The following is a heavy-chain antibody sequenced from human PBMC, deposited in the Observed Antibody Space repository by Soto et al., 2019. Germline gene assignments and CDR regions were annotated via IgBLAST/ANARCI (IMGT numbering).Heavy chain of an antibody. Sequence: SETLSLTCTVSGGSISSYYWSWIRQPPGKGLEWIGYIYYSGSTNYNPSLKSRVTISVDTSKNQFSLKLSSVTAADTAVYYCARHDYGDYPYDYWGPGTLVTVSS. V-gene: IGHV4-59*08. D-gene: IGHD4-17*01. CDR2: IYYSGST. J-gene: IGHJ4*02. CDR3: ARHDYGDYPYDY. CDR1: GGSISSYY.